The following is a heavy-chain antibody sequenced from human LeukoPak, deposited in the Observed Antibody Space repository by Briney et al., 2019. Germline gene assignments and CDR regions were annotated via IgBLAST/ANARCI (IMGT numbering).Heavy chain of an antibody. D-gene: IGHD2-15*01. CDR1: GFTFSSYW. CDR3: ARIPLITADGYCYSDY. CDR2: IKQDGSEK. J-gene: IGHJ4*02. Sequence: GGSLRLSCAASGFTFSSYWMSWVRQAPGKRLEWVANIKQDGSEKYYVDSVKGRFTISRDNAKNSLYLQMNSLRPEDTAVYYCARIPLITADGYCYSDYWGQGTLVTASS. V-gene: IGHV3-7*01.